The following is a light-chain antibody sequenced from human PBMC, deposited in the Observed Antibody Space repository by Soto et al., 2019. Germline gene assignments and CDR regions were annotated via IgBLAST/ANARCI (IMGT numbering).Light chain of an antibody. CDR1: QSVSSSY. CDR3: QQYGRSPLGT. CDR2: GAS. J-gene: IGKJ5*01. V-gene: IGKV3-20*01. Sequence: EIVLTQSPGTLSLSPGERATLSCRASQSVSSSYLACYQQKPGQAPRLLIYGASSRAPGIPDRFSGSGSGTDFTLTISRLEPADFAVYYCQQYGRSPLGTFGQGTRLEIK.